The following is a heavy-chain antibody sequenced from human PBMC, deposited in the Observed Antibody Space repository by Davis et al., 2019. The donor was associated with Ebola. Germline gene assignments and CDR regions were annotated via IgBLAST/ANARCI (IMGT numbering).Heavy chain of an antibody. Sequence: SQTLSLTCAVYGGSFSGYYWSWIRQPPGKGLEWIGEINHSGSTNYNPSLKSRVTISVDTSKNQFSLKLSSVTAADTAVYYCARLGSKKAWFDPWGQGTLVTVSS. D-gene: IGHD2-15*01. CDR1: GGSFSGYY. V-gene: IGHV4-34*01. CDR2: INHSGST. J-gene: IGHJ5*02. CDR3: ARLGSKKAWFDP.